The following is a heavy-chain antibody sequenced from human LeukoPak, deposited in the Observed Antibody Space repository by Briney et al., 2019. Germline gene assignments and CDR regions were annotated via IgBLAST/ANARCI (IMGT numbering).Heavy chain of an antibody. CDR3: AKAPVTIYYYYYGMDV. CDR1: GFTFNTYA. D-gene: IGHD1-1*01. CDR2: ISSGGGST. J-gene: IGHJ6*02. V-gene: IGHV3-23*01. Sequence: GGSLRLSCAASGFTFNTYAMTWVRQAPGKGLEWVSAISSGGGSTYYAESVKGRFTISRDNSKNMLYLQVNSLRAEDTAVYYCAKAPVTIYYYYYGMDVWGQGTTVTVSS.